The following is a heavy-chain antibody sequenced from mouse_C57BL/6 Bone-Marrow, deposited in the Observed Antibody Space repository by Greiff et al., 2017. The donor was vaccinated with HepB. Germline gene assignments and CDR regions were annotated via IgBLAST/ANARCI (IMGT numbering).Heavy chain of an antibody. Sequence: EVKLQESGGGLVQPGESLKLSCESNEYEFPSHDMSWVRKTPEKRLELVAAINSDGGSTYYPDTMERRFIISRDNTKKTLYLQMSSLRSEDTALYYCAGFYYGSSLPAWFAYWGQGTLVTVSA. D-gene: IGHD1-1*01. CDR3: AGFYYGSSLPAWFAY. V-gene: IGHV5-2*01. CDR2: INSDGGST. J-gene: IGHJ3*01. CDR1: EYEFPSHD.